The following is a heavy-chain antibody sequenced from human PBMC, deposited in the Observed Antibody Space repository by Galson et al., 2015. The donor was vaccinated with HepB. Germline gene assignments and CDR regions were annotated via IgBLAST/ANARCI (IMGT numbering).Heavy chain of an antibody. CDR2: ISGTGTTI. J-gene: IGHJ4*02. CDR1: GFTYSFYS. CDR3: VSRHCSTTTCSSYDF. Sequence: SLRLSCAASGFTYSFYSIHWVRQAPGKGLEYVSAISGTGTTIHYADSVKGRFTISRDNSKNTVYLQMSSLRAEDTAVYYCVSRHCSTTTCSSYDFWGQGTLVTVSS. V-gene: IGHV3-64D*06. D-gene: IGHD2-2*01.